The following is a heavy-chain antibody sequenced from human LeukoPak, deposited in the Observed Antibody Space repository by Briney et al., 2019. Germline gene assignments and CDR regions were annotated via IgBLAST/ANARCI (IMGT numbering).Heavy chain of an antibody. J-gene: IGHJ4*02. D-gene: IGHD2-2*02. Sequence: GASLRLSCAASGFIFSNYAMSWVRQAPGKGLEWVSAIGGRDGYTYYADSVKGRFTVSRDDPKNTLYLQMNTLRVEDTAVYYCARGGGHGVVVVPAAISYWGQGTLVTVSS. CDR3: ARGGGHGVVVVPAAISY. V-gene: IGHV3-23*01. CDR2: IGGRDGYT. CDR1: GFIFSNYA.